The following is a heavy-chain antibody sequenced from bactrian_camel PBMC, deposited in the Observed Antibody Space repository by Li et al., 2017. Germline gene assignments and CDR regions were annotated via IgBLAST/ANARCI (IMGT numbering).Heavy chain of an antibody. CDR3: ATGRFTFGY. V-gene: IGHV3S31*01. Sequence: VQLVESGGGLVQPGGALRLSCAASGFGFSTYAMSWVRQAPGLGLEWASGINSGGGSTYYADSVKGRFTISRDNAKNTLYLQLNSLKSEDTALYYCATGRFTFGYWGQGTQVTVS. J-gene: IGHJ4*01. D-gene: IGHD3*01. CDR2: INSGGGST. CDR1: GFGFSTYA.